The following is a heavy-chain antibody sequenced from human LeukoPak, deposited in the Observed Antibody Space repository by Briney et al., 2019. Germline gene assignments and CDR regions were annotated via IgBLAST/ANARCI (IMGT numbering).Heavy chain of an antibody. CDR2: INAYNGDT. CDR1: GYTFTNYG. V-gene: IGHV1-18*01. D-gene: IGHD6-13*01. J-gene: IGHJ4*02. Sequence: GASVKVSCKASGYTFTNYGISWVRQAPGQGLEWMGWINAYNGDTNYAQKLQGRVTMTTDTSTSTAYMELRSLRSDDTAIYYCAVRNTSSWSPFDFWGQGTLVTVSS. CDR3: AVRNTSSWSPFDF.